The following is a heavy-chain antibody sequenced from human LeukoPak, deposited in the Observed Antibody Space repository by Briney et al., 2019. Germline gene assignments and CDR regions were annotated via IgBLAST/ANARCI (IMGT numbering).Heavy chain of an antibody. D-gene: IGHD2-15*01. Sequence: GGSLRLSCAASGFTFSSYGMHWVRQAPGKGLEWVAFIRYDGSNKYYADSVKGRFTISRDNSKNTLYLQMNSLRAEDTAVYYCARVVVVAAGHDAFDIWGQGTMVTVSS. CDR1: GFTFSSYG. CDR3: ARVVVVAAGHDAFDI. J-gene: IGHJ3*02. V-gene: IGHV3-30*02. CDR2: IRYDGSNK.